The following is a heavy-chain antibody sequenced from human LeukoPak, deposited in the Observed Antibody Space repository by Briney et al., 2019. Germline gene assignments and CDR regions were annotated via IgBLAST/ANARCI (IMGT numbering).Heavy chain of an antibody. J-gene: IGHJ4*02. Sequence: SETLSLTCSLSGASLSPHYWSSVRQAPGKGLEWIGYIYFNGATNYNPSLKSRVTISVDTSNNPFSLKLRSVTAADPAVYDCARDDDSYGRSHYWCPGTRVIVSA. CDR1: GASLSPHY. V-gene: IGHV4-59*11. CDR2: IYFNGAT. CDR3: ARDDDSYGRSHY. D-gene: IGHD5-18*01.